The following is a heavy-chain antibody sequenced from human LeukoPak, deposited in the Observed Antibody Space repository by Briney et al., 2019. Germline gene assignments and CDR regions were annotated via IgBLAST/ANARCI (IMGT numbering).Heavy chain of an antibody. D-gene: IGHD5-12*01. Sequence: SETLSLTCTVSGGSISSGSYYWSWIRQPAGKGLEWIGRIYTSGSTNYNPPLKSRVTISVDTSKNQFSLKLSSVTAADTAVYYCAREPRGYSGYVEKYYYYYYMDVWGKGTTVTISS. V-gene: IGHV4-61*02. CDR3: AREPRGYSGYVEKYYYYYYMDV. CDR2: IYTSGST. J-gene: IGHJ6*03. CDR1: GGSISSGSYY.